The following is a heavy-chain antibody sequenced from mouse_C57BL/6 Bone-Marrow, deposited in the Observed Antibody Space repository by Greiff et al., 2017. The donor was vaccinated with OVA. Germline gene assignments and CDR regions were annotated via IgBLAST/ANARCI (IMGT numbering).Heavy chain of an antibody. CDR3: ARIGRHSNWFAY. D-gene: IGHD2-5*01. CDR1: GYTFTSYG. Sequence: VQLQQSGAELARPGASVKLSCKASGYTFTSYGISWVKQRTGQGLEWIGAIYPRSGNTYYNEKFKGKATMTADKSSSTAYMELRSLTSEDSAVYFCARIGRHSNWFAYWGQGTLVTVSA. CDR2: IYPRSGNT. J-gene: IGHJ3*01. V-gene: IGHV1-81*01.